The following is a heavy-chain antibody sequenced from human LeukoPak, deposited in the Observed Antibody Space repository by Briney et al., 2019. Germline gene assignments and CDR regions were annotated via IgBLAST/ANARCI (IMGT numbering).Heavy chain of an antibody. CDR1: GGSISSYY. Sequence: PSETLSLTCTVSGGSISSYYWSWIRQPAGKGLEWIGRIYTSGSTNYNPSLKSRVTMSVDTSKNQFSLKLSSVTAADTAVYYCARELDRTYYYDSSGYYYGFEDWGQGTLVTVSS. CDR3: ARELDRTYYYDSSGYYYGFED. D-gene: IGHD3-22*01. V-gene: IGHV4-4*07. J-gene: IGHJ4*02. CDR2: IYTSGST.